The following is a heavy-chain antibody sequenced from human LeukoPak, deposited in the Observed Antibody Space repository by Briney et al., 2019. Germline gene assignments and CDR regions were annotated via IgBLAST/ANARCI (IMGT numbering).Heavy chain of an antibody. J-gene: IGHJ4*02. D-gene: IGHD5-24*01. CDR3: AKDWQMATMTEGLFDY. CDR1: GFTFSSYG. CDR2: IRYDGSNK. Sequence: QPGGSLRLSCAASGFTFSSYGMHWVRQAPGKGLEWVAFIRYDGSNKYYADSVKGRFTISRDNSKNTLYLQMNSLRAEDTAVYYCAKDWQMATMTEGLFDYWGQGTLVTVSS. V-gene: IGHV3-30*02.